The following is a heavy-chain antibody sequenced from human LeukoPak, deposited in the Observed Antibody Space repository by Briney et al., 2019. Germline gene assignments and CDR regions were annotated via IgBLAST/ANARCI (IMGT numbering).Heavy chain of an antibody. CDR3: TRVEIHGQSDY. V-gene: IGHV4-59*01. J-gene: IGHJ4*02. CDR2: IYYSGST. Sequence: PSETLSLTCIVSGGSITNYYWSWIRQSPGKGLEWIGYIYYSGSTKYNPSLQSRVTISVDTSNHHFSLKLNSVTAADTAVYYCTRVEIHGQSDYWGQGTLVTVSS. CDR1: GGSITNYY. D-gene: IGHD5-24*01.